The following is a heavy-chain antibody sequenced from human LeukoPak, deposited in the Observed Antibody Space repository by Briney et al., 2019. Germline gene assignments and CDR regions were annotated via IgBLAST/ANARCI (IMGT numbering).Heavy chain of an antibody. V-gene: IGHV3-30-3*01. CDR3: ARDFPDYYDSSGYNYYYYYGMDV. CDR1: GFTFSSYA. D-gene: IGHD3-22*01. Sequence: GRSLRLSCAASGFTFSSYAMHWVRQAPGKGLEWAAVISYDGSNKYYADSVKGRFTISRDNSKNTLYLQMNSLRAEDTAVYYCARDFPDYYDSSGYNYYYYYGMDVWGQGTTVTVSS. CDR2: ISYDGSNK. J-gene: IGHJ6*02.